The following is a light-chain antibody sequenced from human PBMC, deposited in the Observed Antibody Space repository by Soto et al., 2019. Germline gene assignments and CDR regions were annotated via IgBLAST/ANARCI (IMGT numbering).Light chain of an antibody. V-gene: IGKV1-5*03. Sequence: IPITHSPSILSASVLKRVTITCRASQSISSWLAWYQQKPGKAPKLLIYKASSLESGVPSRFSGSGSGTEFTLTISSLQPDDFATYYCQQYNTYSWTFGQGTKVDIK. CDR2: KAS. CDR3: QQYNTYSWT. J-gene: IGKJ1*01. CDR1: QSISSW.